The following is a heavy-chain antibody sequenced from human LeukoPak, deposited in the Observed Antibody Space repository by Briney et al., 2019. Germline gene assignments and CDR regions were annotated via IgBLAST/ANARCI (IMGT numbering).Heavy chain of an antibody. J-gene: IGHJ4*02. CDR3: ARHQRPYIAVAFDY. CDR1: SGSISSTSYY. CDR2: MYYSGST. Sequence: SETLSLTCTVSSGSISSTSYYWGWIRQPPGKGLEWIVSMYYSGSTYYNPSLNGRVTIPINTSKNQFFLKRTSLTAAHTAVYYCARHQRPYIAVAFDYWGQGTLVTVSS. D-gene: IGHD6-19*01. V-gene: IGHV4-39*01.